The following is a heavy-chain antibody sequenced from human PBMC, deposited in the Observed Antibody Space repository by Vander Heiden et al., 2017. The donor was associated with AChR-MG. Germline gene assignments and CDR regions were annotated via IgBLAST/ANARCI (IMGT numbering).Heavy chain of an antibody. CDR2: IYPGDSDT. J-gene: IGHJ6*02. CDR3: ARHPAYGGKGDYYYGLDV. D-gene: IGHD2-15*01. V-gene: IGHV5-51*01. Sequence: EVQLVQSGAEVKKPGESLKISCKGSGYSFTSYWIGWVRQMPGKGLEWMGIIYPGDSDTRYSPSFQGQVTISADKSISTAYLQWSSLKASDSAMYYCARHPAYGGKGDYYYGLDVWGQGTTVTVSS. CDR1: GYSFTSYW.